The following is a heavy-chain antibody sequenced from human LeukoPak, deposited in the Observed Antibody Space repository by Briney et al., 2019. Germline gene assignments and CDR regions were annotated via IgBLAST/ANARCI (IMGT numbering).Heavy chain of an antibody. V-gene: IGHV4-4*07. CDR2: IYTSGST. D-gene: IGHD1-26*01. Sequence: PSETLSLTCTVSGGSISSYYWSWLRQPPGKGLEWIGRIYTSGSTNYNASLKSRVSISVDTSKNQFSLKLSSVTAADTAVFYCARENSGSYREFDYWGQGTLVTVSS. CDR1: GGSISSYY. CDR3: ARENSGSYREFDY. J-gene: IGHJ4*02.